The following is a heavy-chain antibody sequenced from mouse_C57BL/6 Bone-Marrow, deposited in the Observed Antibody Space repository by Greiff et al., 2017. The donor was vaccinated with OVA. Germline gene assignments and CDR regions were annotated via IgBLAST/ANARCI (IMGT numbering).Heavy chain of an antibody. V-gene: IGHV1-62-2*01. CDR3: ARHESYYGSSYDYFDY. D-gene: IGHD1-1*01. CDR1: GYTFTEYT. J-gene: IGHJ2*01. CDR2: FYPGSGSI. Sequence: QVTLKVSGAELVKPGASVKLSCKASGYTFTEYTIHWVKQRSGQGLEWIGWFYPGSGSIKYNEKFKDKATLTADKSSSTVYMELSRLTSEDSAVYFCARHESYYGSSYDYFDYWGQGTTLTVSS.